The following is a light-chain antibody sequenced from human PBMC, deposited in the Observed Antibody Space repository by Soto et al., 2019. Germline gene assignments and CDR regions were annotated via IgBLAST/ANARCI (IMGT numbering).Light chain of an antibody. CDR1: QSVSSSY. CDR3: QQYGSSLIT. V-gene: IGKV3-20*01. J-gene: IGKJ5*01. CDR2: GAS. Sequence: IVFRRSPVTLSLSPVEVASLWFMGSQSVSSSYLAWYQQKPGQAPRLLIYGASSRATGIPDRFSGSGSGTDFTLTISRLEPEDFAVYYCQQYGSSLITFGQGTRLEIK.